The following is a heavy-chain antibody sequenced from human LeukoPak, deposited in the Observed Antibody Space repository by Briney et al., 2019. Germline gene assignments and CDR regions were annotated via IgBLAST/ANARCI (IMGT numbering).Heavy chain of an antibody. CDR1: GFTFSSYS. CDR3: ARGADGVSSNSRGWFDP. CDR2: ISSSSYI. D-gene: IGHD2-15*01. V-gene: IGHV3-21*01. Sequence: GGSLRLSCAASGFTFSSYSMNWVRQAPGKGLEWVSSISSSSYIYYADSVKGRFTISRDNAKNSLYLQMNTLRAEDTAVYSCARGADGVSSNSRGWFDPWGQGTLVTVSS. J-gene: IGHJ5*02.